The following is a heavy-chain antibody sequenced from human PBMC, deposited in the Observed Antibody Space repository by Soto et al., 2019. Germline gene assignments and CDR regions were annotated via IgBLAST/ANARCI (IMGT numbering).Heavy chain of an antibody. D-gene: IGHD2-21*01. J-gene: IGHJ4*02. CDR1: GGSISSGGYY. CDR2: IYYSGST. V-gene: IGHV4-31*01. Sequence: QVQLQESGPGLVKPSQTLSLTCTVSGGSISSGGYYWSWIRQHPGKGLEWIGYIYYSGSTYYNPSLRXXVXRXXDPSKNQFSLKRSSVTGADTAVYYCARGDGYYFDSWGQGTLGAVSS. CDR3: ARGDGYYFDS.